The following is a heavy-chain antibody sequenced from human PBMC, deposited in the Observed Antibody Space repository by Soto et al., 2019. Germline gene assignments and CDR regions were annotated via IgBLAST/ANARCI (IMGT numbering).Heavy chain of an antibody. J-gene: IGHJ3*02. D-gene: IGHD6-13*01. CDR2: IIPILGIA. CDR1: GGTFSSYT. V-gene: IGHV1-69*02. Sequence: ASVKVSCKASGGTFSSYTISWVRQAPGQGLEWMGRIIPILGIANYAQKFQGRVTITADKSTSTAYMELSSLRSEDTAVYYCACGSAAGPLICRNDAFDIWGQGTMVTVSS. CDR3: ACGSAAGPLICRNDAFDI.